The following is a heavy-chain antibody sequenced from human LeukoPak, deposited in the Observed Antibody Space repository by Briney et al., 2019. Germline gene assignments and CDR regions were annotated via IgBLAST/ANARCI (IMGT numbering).Heavy chain of an antibody. CDR2: ISYSGST. D-gene: IGHD6-6*01. CDR3: ARGGSRSYTSSTLDY. CDR1: GGSITVYY. Sequence: PSXTLSLTCSVSGGSITVYYWNWIRQSPGKGLEWIGSISYSGSTNYNPSLKSRVTISIDTSKNRFSLKVSSVIAADTAMYYCARGGSRSYTSSTLDYWGQGTLVTVSS. V-gene: IGHV4-59*12. J-gene: IGHJ4*02.